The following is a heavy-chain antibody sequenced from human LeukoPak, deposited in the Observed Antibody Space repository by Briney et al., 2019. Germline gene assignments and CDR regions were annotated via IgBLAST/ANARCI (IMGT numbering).Heavy chain of an antibody. Sequence: GESLKISCKGSAYSFTSYWIGWVRQMPGKGLEWMGIIYPTDSNTRYSPSFQGQVTISADKSISTAYLQWTSLKASDTAMYYCARWSDYGWFFDYWGQGTLVTVSS. CDR2: IYPTDSNT. J-gene: IGHJ4*02. CDR3: ARWSDYGWFFDY. CDR1: AYSFTSYW. D-gene: IGHD4-17*01. V-gene: IGHV5-51*01.